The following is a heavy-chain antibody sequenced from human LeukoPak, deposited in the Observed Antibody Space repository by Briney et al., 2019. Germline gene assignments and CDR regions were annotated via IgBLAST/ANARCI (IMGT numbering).Heavy chain of an antibody. D-gene: IGHD2-21*02. Sequence: GGSLRLSCAASGFTFSSYSMNWVRQAPGKGLEWVAVISYDGSNKYYADSVKGRFTISRDNSKNTLYLQMNSLRAEDTAVYYCARGRLFCGGDCWANWFDPWGQGTLVTVSS. CDR2: ISYDGSNK. V-gene: IGHV3-30*03. J-gene: IGHJ5*02. CDR1: GFTFSSYS. CDR3: ARGRLFCGGDCWANWFDP.